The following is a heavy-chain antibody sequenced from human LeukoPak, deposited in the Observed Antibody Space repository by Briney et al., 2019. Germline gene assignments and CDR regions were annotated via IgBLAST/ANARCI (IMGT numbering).Heavy chain of an antibody. CDR3: ARDFQPRYCSSSSCSPA. D-gene: IGHD2-2*01. J-gene: IGHJ6*02. Sequence: GGSLRLSCAASGFTFRNYWMSWVRQAPGEGLEWVANIRPDGSQKYYVDSARGRFTISRDNAKSSLYLQMSSLRPEDTATYYCARDFQPRYCSSSSCSPAWGQGTTVTVSS. CDR1: GFTFRNYW. V-gene: IGHV3-7*03. CDR2: IRPDGSQK.